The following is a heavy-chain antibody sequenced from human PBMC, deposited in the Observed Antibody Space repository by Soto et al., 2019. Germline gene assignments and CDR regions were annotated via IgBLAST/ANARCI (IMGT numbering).Heavy chain of an antibody. CDR1: GFTFSNYS. Sequence: EVQLVESGGGLVQPGGSLRLSCAASGFTFSNYSMNWVRQAPGKGLEWVSYISSSSSTIYYADSVKGRFNISRNTAKNSLNQQRNSLTAEDTAVYYCARDPNSRYKWTYGDYWGQGTLVTVSS. CDR3: ARDPNSRYKWTYGDY. V-gene: IGHV3-48*01. J-gene: IGHJ4*02. CDR2: ISSSSSTI. D-gene: IGHD1-7*01.